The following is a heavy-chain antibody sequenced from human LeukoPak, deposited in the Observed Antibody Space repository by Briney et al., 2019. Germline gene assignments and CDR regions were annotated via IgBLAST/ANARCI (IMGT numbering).Heavy chain of an antibody. CDR1: GYTFTSYG. CDR3: ARDLAYCGRDCYSDTFDI. V-gene: IGHV1-18*01. Sequence: ASVKVSCKASGYTFTSYGLSWVRQAPGQGLEWMGGINGSKGNTYYAQRLQGRVTMTTDTSTTTAYMELRSLRSDDTAVYFCARDLAYCGRDCYSDTFDIWGQGTMVTVSS. D-gene: IGHD2-21*02. CDR2: INGSKGNT. J-gene: IGHJ3*02.